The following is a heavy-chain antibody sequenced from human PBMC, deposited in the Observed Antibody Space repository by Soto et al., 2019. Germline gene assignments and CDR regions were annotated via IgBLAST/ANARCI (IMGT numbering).Heavy chain of an antibody. CDR2: ISGSGGST. J-gene: IGHJ6*02. CDR3: AKDVDFGVVILGYYGMDV. V-gene: IGHV3-23*01. D-gene: IGHD3-3*01. CDR1: GFTFSSYA. Sequence: PGGSLRLSCAASGFTFSSYAMSWVRQAPGKGLEWVSAISGSGGSTYYADSVKGRFTISRDNSKNTLYLQMNSLRAEDTAVYYCAKDVDFGVVILGYYGMDVWGQGTTVTVSS.